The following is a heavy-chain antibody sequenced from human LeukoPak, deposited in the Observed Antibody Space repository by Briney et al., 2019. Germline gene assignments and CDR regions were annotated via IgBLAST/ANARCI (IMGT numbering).Heavy chain of an antibody. CDR2: INSDGSST. CDR1: GFTFSSYW. V-gene: IGHV3-74*01. CDR3: AKEPSIAARGNDY. J-gene: IGHJ4*02. Sequence: GGSLRLSCAASGFTFSSYWMHWVRQAPGKGLVWVSRINSDGSSTSYADSVKGRFTISRDNAKNTLYLQMNSLRAEDTAVYYCAKEPSIAARGNDYWGQGTLVTVSS. D-gene: IGHD6-6*01.